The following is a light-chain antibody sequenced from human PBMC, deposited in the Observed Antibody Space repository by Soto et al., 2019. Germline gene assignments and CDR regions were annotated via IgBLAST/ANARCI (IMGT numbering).Light chain of an antibody. V-gene: IGLV1-51*01. CDR1: NSNIGNNY. J-gene: IGLJ2*01. Sequence: QSVLTQPPSVSAAPGQKVTISCSGSNSNIGNNYVFWYQQLPGTAPKLLIYDNNKRPSGIPDRFSGSKSGTSATLGITGLQTGDEADYYCGAWDGSLGAVVFGGGTQLTVL. CDR2: DNN. CDR3: GAWDGSLGAVV.